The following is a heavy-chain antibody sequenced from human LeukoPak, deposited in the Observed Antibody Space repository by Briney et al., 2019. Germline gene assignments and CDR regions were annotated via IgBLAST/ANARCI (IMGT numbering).Heavy chain of an antibody. Sequence: PGASLRLSCAASGFTFSSYTMSWVRQAPGKGLEWVSAISGSGGSTYYADSVKGRFTTSRDNSKNTLWLQMNSLRAEDSAVYYCAKAVTTSIDYSGMDVWGQGTTVTVSS. D-gene: IGHD4-11*01. CDR2: ISGSGGST. CDR1: GFTFSSYT. V-gene: IGHV3-23*01. J-gene: IGHJ6*02. CDR3: AKAVTTSIDYSGMDV.